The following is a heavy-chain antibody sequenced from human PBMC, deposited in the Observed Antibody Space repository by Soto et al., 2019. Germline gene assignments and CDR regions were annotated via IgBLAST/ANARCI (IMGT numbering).Heavy chain of an antibody. CDR3: ARRLYGDYDY. D-gene: IGHD4-17*01. Sequence: QAQLVQSGAEVKEPGASVKVSCKASGYSFTTSGITWVRQAPGQGLEWMGWISTYNGNTNYAQKLQDRVTLTTDTSTSTAYMELRSLRSDDTAVYYCARRLYGDYDYWGQGTLGTVS. V-gene: IGHV1-18*01. CDR1: GYSFTTSG. J-gene: IGHJ4*02. CDR2: ISTYNGNT.